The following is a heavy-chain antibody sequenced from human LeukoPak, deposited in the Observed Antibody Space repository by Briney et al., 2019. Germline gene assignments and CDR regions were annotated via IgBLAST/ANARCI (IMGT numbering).Heavy chain of an antibody. Sequence: ASVKVSCKASGYTFTCYGISWVRQAPGQGLEWMGWISAYNGNTNYAQKLQGRVTMTTDTSTSTAYMELRSLRSDDTAVYYCARGDILTGNDAFDIWGQGTMVTVSS. CDR3: ARGDILTGNDAFDI. D-gene: IGHD3-9*01. CDR1: GYTFTCYG. CDR2: ISAYNGNT. V-gene: IGHV1-18*01. J-gene: IGHJ3*02.